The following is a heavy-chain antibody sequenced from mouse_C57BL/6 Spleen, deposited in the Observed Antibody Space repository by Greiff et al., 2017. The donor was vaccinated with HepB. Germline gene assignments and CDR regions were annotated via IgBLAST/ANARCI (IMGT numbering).Heavy chain of an antibody. CDR2: INPGSGGT. V-gene: IGHV1-54*01. CDR1: GYAFTNYL. CDR3: ARGGLYYEYDGYAMDY. D-gene: IGHD2-4*01. J-gene: IGHJ4*01. Sequence: QVQLQQSGAELVRPGTSVKVSCKASGYAFTNYLIEWVKQRPGQGLEWIGVINPGSGGTNYNEKFKGKATLTADKSSSTAYMQLSSLTSEDSAVYFCARGGLYYEYDGYAMDYWGQGTSVTVSS.